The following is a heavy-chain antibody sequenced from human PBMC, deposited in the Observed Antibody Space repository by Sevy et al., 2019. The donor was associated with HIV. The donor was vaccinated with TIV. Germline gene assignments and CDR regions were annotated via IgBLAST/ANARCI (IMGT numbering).Heavy chain of an antibody. V-gene: IGHV4-59*01. Sequence: SETLSLTCTVSGGSISSYYWSWIRQPPGKGLEWIGYIYYSGSTNYNPSLKSRVPISVDTSKNQFSLKLSSVTAADTAVYYCARGERSGWSRPEYFQHWGQGTLVTVSS. D-gene: IGHD6-19*01. J-gene: IGHJ1*01. CDR1: GGSISSYY. CDR2: IYYSGST. CDR3: ARGERSGWSRPEYFQH.